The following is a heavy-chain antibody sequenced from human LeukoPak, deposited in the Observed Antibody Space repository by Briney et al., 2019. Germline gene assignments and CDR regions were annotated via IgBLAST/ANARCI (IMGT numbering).Heavy chain of an antibody. V-gene: IGHV3-23*01. CDR2: ISGSGGRT. J-gene: IGHJ6*02. Sequence: TGGSLRLSCAASGFTFSSYAMSWVRQAPGKGLEWVSAISGSGGRTYYADSVKGRFTISRDNSKNTLYLQVNSLRAEDTAVYYCAKGLWDYYGSGIMYYTMDVWGQGTTVTVSS. CDR3: AKGLWDYYGSGIMYYTMDV. D-gene: IGHD3-10*01. CDR1: GFTFSSYA.